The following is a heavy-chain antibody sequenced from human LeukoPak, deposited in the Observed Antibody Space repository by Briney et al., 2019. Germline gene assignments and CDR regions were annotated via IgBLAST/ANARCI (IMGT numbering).Heavy chain of an antibody. Sequence: PSGTLSLTCAVSGGSISSSNWWSWVRQPPGKGLEWIGEIYHSGSTNYNPSLKSRVTISVDKSKNQFSLKLSSVTAADTAVYYCARVYIVGSGSYYPLDYWGQGTLVTVSS. J-gene: IGHJ4*02. CDR1: GGSISSSNW. CDR3: ARVYIVGSGSYYPLDY. CDR2: IYHSGST. V-gene: IGHV4-4*02. D-gene: IGHD3-10*01.